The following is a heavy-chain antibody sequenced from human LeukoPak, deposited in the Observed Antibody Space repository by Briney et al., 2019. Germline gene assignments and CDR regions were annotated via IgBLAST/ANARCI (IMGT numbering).Heavy chain of an antibody. Sequence: SVKVSCKAAGGAFSSYAFSWVRQAPGQGLEWMGGLIPMFRTPSYAQKFLGRVTITTDESTSTAYMELTSLGADDTAVYYCARDSTGTTWQLDYWGQGTLVTVSS. V-gene: IGHV1-69*05. J-gene: IGHJ4*02. CDR3: ARDSTGTTWQLDY. CDR2: LIPMFRTP. CDR1: GGAFSSYA. D-gene: IGHD1-1*01.